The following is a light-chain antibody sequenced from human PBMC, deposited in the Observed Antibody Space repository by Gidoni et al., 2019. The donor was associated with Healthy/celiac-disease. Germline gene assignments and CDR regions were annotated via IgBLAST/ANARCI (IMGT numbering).Light chain of an antibody. Sequence: DIQMTQSPSSLSASVGDRVTITCRASQSISSYLNWYQQKPGTAPKILLYAASSLQSGVPSRFSGSGSGTDFTLTISSLQPEDFATYYCQQSYSTPLTFXGXTKVEIK. V-gene: IGKV1-39*01. J-gene: IGKJ4*01. CDR3: QQSYSTPLT. CDR1: QSISSY. CDR2: AAS.